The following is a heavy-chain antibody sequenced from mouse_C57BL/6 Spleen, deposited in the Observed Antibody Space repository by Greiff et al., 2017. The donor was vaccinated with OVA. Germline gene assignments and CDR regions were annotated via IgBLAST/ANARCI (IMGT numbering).Heavy chain of an antibody. CDR1: GYAFSSSW. V-gene: IGHV1-82*01. CDR2: IYPGDGDT. D-gene: IGHD2-2*01. J-gene: IGHJ4*01. CDR3: ASPGYDVLRYFAMGY. Sequence: VQLLQSGPELVKPGASVKLSCKASGYAFSSSWMNWVKQRPGKGLEWIGWIYPGDGDTNYNGKFKGKATLTADKSSSTAYMQISSLTSEDSAVYVCASPGYDVLRYFAMGYWGQGTSVTVSS.